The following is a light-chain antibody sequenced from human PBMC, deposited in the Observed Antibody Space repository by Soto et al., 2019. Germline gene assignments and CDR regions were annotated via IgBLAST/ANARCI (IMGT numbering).Light chain of an antibody. CDR2: EVS. CDR3: SSYTSSNILYV. CDR1: SSDVGDYDY. J-gene: IGLJ1*01. V-gene: IGLV2-14*01. Sequence: QSVLTQPASVSGSPGQSITISCTGTSSDVGDYDYVSWYQQHPGKAPKLMIYEVSNRPSGVSNRFSGSKSGNTASLTISGLQAEDEGDYYCSSYTSSNILYVFGTGTKLTVL.